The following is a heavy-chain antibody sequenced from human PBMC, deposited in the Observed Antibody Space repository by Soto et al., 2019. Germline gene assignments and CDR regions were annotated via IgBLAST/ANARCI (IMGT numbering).Heavy chain of an antibody. J-gene: IGHJ5*02. V-gene: IGHV1-69*13. D-gene: IGHD1-1*01. Sequence: ASVKVSCKASGGTFSSSAISWVRQAPGQGLEWMGGIIPIFGTANYAQKFQGRVTITADESTSTAYMELSSLRSEDTAVYYCARRKWNDEAWFDPWGQGTLVTVSS. CDR2: IIPIFGTA. CDR3: ARRKWNDEAWFDP. CDR1: GGTFSSSA.